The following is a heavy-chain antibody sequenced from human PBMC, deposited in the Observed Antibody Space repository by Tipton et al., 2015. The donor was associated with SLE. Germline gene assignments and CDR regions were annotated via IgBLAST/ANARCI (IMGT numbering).Heavy chain of an antibody. J-gene: IGHJ1*01. Sequence: GLVKPSETLTLTCSVSGDSVSSRNYYWGWIRQPPGKGLEWLGSVHYSGNSYYNPSLKSRVTISVDTSKNQFSLKLNSVTAADTAVYYCAIAYCSAGTCYWEYFENWGQGTLVTVSS. CDR1: GDSVSSRNYY. CDR2: VHYSGNS. CDR3: AIAYCSAGTCYWEYFEN. D-gene: IGHD2-15*01. V-gene: IGHV4-39*01.